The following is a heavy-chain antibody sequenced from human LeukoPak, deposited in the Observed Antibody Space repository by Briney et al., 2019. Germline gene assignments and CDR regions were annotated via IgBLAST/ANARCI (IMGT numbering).Heavy chain of an antibody. Sequence: SETLSLTCTVSGGSISSYYWSWIRQPPGKGLEWIGYIYYSGSINYSPSLKSRVTISVDTSKNQFSLKLRSVTAADTAVYYCARYSGSYSGFDYWGQGTLVTVSS. CDR1: GGSISSYY. J-gene: IGHJ4*02. V-gene: IGHV4-59*08. CDR2: IYYSGSI. CDR3: ARYSGSYSGFDY. D-gene: IGHD1-26*01.